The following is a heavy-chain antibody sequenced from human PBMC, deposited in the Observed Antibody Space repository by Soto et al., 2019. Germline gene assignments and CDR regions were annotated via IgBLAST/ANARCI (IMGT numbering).Heavy chain of an antibody. CDR2: IYSGGST. J-gene: IGHJ4*02. Sequence: EVQLVESGGGLVQPGGSLRLSCAASGFTVSSNYMSWVRQAPGKGLEWVSVIYSGGSTYYADSVKGRFTISRDNSKNTLYLQMNSLRAEDTAVYYCAALIAAAVVDYWGQGTPVTVSS. CDR1: GFTVSSNY. V-gene: IGHV3-66*01. CDR3: AALIAAAVVDY. D-gene: IGHD6-13*01.